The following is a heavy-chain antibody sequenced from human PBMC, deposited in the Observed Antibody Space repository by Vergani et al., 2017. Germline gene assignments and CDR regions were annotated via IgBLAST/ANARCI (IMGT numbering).Heavy chain of an antibody. CDR3: ARDHRDYNNYPGTFDI. CDR2: ITWNGGSI. Sequence: EVQLVESGGGLVQPGRSLRLSCAASGFTFDDYAIHWVRQDPGKGLGWVSGITWNGGSIGYADSVKGRFTISRDNAKNSLYLQMNSLRAEDTALYYCARDHRDYNNYPGTFDIGGQGSMVTVSS. J-gene: IGHJ3*02. D-gene: IGHD5-24*01. V-gene: IGHV3-9*01. CDR1: GFTFDDYA.